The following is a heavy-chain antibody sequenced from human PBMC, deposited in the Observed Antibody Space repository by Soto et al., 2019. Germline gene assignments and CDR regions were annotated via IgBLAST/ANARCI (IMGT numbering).Heavy chain of an antibody. CDR1: GYSFTSFW. J-gene: IGHJ4*02. CDR3: ARHKGNDWTDSDY. V-gene: IGHV5-51*01. D-gene: IGHD3-9*01. Sequence: PGESLKISCKGTGYSFTSFWIGWVRQMPGKGLEWMGIVYPGDSDTRYSPSFQGQVTISADKSTSTAYLQWSSLKASDTAMYYCARHKGNDWTDSDYWGQGTLVTVSS. CDR2: VYPGDSDT.